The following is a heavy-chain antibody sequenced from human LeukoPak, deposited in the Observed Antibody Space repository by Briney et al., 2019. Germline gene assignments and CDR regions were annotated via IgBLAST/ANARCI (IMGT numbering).Heavy chain of an antibody. Sequence: GGSLRLSCAASGFTFDDYAMHWVRQAPGKGLEWVSGISWNSGSIGYADSVKGRFTISRDNAKNSLYPQMNSLRAEDTALYYCTKDPYSSRLPAGSYFDYWGQGTLVTVSS. CDR3: TKDPYSSRLPAGSYFDY. V-gene: IGHV3-9*01. CDR2: ISWNSGSI. D-gene: IGHD6-13*01. CDR1: GFTFDDYA. J-gene: IGHJ4*02.